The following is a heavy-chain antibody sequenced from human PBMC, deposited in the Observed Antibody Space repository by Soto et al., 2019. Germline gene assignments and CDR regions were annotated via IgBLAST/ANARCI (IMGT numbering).Heavy chain of an antibody. D-gene: IGHD5-12*01. V-gene: IGHV4-59*08. J-gene: IGHJ2*01. CDR2: IYYSGST. CDR3: ARRRDGYNLSWYFDL. Sequence: SETLSLTCTVSGGSISSYYWSWIRQPPGKGLEWIGYIYYSGSTNYNPSLKSRVTISVETSKNQFSLKLSSVTAADTAVYYCARRRDGYNLSWYFDLWGRGTLVTVSS. CDR1: GGSISSYY.